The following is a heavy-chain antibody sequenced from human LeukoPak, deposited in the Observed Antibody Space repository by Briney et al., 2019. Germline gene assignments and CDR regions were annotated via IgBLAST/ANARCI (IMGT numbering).Heavy chain of an antibody. CDR2: INSDGGTT. V-gene: IGHV3-74*01. CDR3: VKDDGWVQYAN. Sequence: GGSLRLSCIASGFTFSSYWMHWVRQAPGKGLVWVSLINSDGGTTRYAESVKGRFTISRDNAKKTLYLQMNSLSAEDAAVYYCVKDDGWVQYANWGQGTLVTVSS. CDR1: GFTFSSYW. J-gene: IGHJ4*02. D-gene: IGHD5-24*01.